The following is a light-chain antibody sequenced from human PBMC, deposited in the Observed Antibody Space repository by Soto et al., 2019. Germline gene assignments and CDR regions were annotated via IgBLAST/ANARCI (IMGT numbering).Light chain of an antibody. J-gene: IGLJ3*02. CDR1: RSDVGSYNF. CDR3: SSYGGSNNLV. Sequence: QSALTQPPSASGSPGQSVTISCTGTRSDVGSYNFVSWYQHHPGKAPKLVIYEVNKRPSGVPDRFSASKSGNTASLTVSGLQAEDEADYYCSSYGGSNNLVFGGGNKHTVL. V-gene: IGLV2-8*01. CDR2: EVN.